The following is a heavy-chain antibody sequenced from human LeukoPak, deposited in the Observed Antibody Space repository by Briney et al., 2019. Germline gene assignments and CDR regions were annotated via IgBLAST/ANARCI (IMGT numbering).Heavy chain of an antibody. J-gene: IGHJ4*02. CDR3: ARDFDY. CDR2: ISYDGSNK. Sequence: RAGGSLRLSCAASGFTFSSYGMHWVRQAPGKGLEWVAVISYDGSNKYYADSVKGRFTISRDNSKNTLYLQMNSLRAEDTAVYYCARDFDYWGQGTLVTVSS. CDR1: GFTFSSYG. V-gene: IGHV3-30*03.